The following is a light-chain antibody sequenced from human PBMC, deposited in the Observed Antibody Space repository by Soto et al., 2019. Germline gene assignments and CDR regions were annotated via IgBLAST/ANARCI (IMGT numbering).Light chain of an antibody. CDR3: QQYNSQST. CDR2: KAS. Sequence: DIKMTQSPATLSASIGDRATITCRASQSISSWLAWYEQRPGKARKLLSYKASSLETGVPARFSGSGSGTEFTLTIISQPPDDVAYYYWQQYNSQSTFGQGTRLDIK. V-gene: IGKV1-5*03. J-gene: IGKJ5*01. CDR1: QSISSW.